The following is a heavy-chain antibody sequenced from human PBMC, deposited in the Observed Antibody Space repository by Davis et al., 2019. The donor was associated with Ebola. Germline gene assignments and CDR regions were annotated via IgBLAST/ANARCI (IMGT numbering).Heavy chain of an antibody. D-gene: IGHD3-10*01. Sequence: GGSLRLSCAASGFTFSGSAMHWVRQASGKGLEWVGRIRSKANSYATAYAASVKGRFTISRDDSKNTAYLQMNSLKTEDTAVYYCTSTYYYGSGSYYPPMVIDYWGQGTLVTVSS. J-gene: IGHJ4*02. CDR1: GFTFSGSA. V-gene: IGHV3-73*01. CDR3: TSTYYYGSGSYYPPMVIDY. CDR2: IRSKANSYAT.